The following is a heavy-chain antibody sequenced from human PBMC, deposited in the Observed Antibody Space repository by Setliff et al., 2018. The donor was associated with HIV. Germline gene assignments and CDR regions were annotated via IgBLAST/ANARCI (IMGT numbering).Heavy chain of an antibody. CDR2: IYYSGDK. Sequence: PSETLSLTCTVSDGSISGSSCYWGWIRQSPGKGLEWIGSIYYSGDKYYNPSLRSRVTISVDTSKNQFSLKLTSVTAADTAVYYCARHHSSAPLRRWDNYYYMDVWGKGTTVTVS. CDR3: ARHHSSAPLRRWDNYYYMDV. J-gene: IGHJ6*03. V-gene: IGHV4-39*01. D-gene: IGHD6-19*01. CDR1: DGSISGSSCY.